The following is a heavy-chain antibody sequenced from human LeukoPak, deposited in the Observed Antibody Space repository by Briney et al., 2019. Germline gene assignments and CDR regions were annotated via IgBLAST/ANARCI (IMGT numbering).Heavy chain of an antibody. D-gene: IGHD1-26*01. V-gene: IGHV4-59*01. CDR2: IYYSGST. CDR3: ATXRSGSYYFDY. CDR1: GGSISSYY. Sequence: SETLSLTCTVSGGSISSYYWSWIRQPPGKGLEWIGYIYYSGSTNYNPSLKSRVTISVDTSKNQFSLKLSSVTAADTAVYYCATXRSGSYYFDYWGQGTLVTVSS. J-gene: IGHJ4*02.